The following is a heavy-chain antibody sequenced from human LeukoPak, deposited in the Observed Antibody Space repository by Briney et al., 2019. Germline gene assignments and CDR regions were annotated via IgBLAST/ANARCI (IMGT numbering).Heavy chain of an antibody. J-gene: IGHJ4*02. D-gene: IGHD6-13*01. Sequence: SETLSLTCAVYGGSFSGYYWSWIRQPPGKGLEWIGEINHSGSTNYNPSLKSRVTISVDTSKNQFSLKLSSVTAADTAVYYCARRGGSGSSSWYVDYWGQGTLVTVSS. CDR3: ARRGGSGSSSWYVDY. CDR2: INHSGST. CDR1: GGSFSGYY. V-gene: IGHV4-34*01.